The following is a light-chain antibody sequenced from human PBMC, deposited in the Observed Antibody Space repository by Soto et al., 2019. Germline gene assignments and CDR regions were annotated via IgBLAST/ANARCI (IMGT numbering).Light chain of an antibody. J-gene: IGLJ2*01. Sequence: QSALTQPASVSGSPGQSITLSRTGTSSDVGGYNYVSWYQQHSGKAPKLLIYDVTNRPSGVSNRFSGSKSGNTASLTISGLQAEDEAVYYCSSYASSSAVVFGGGTKLTVL. CDR1: SSDVGGYNY. CDR2: DVT. CDR3: SSYASSSAVV. V-gene: IGLV2-14*01.